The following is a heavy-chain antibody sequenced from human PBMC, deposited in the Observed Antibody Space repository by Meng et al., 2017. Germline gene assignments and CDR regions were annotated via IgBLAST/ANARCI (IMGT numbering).Heavy chain of an antibody. CDR3: AGGDPSGAFDI. CDR1: GSNFPDYY. Sequence: QGRLVRPGAGVRRPGASGKVSGKPFGSNFPDYYIHWGRRAPGQGLEWMGRIIPILGIANYAQKFQGRVTITADKSTSTAYMELSSLRSEDTAVYYCAGGDPSGAFDIWGQGTMVTVSS. CDR2: IIPILGIA. V-gene: IGHV1-69*04. J-gene: IGHJ3*02. D-gene: IGHD3-16*01.